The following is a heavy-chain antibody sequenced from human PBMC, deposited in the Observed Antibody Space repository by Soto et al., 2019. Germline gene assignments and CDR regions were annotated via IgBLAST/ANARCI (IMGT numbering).Heavy chain of an antibody. D-gene: IGHD3-16*01. V-gene: IGHV5-51*01. CDR3: ARFGGAIFEEGYFDY. Sequence: PGESLKISCKGFGYPFFGYLIGWVRQMPGKGLEWMGIIYPDNSDTRYSPSFQGQVTMSVDKSINTAYLQWSSLKASDIAIYYCARFGGAIFEEGYFDYWGQGALVTVSS. J-gene: IGHJ4*02. CDR1: GYPFFGYL. CDR2: IYPDNSDT.